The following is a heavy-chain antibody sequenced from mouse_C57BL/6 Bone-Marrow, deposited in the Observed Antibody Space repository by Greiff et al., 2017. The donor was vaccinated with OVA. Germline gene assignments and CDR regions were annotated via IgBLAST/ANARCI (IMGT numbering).Heavy chain of an antibody. D-gene: IGHD2-4*01. V-gene: IGHV5-17*01. CDR3: ARPIYYDYGGAWFAY. J-gene: IGHJ3*01. CDR1: GFTFSDYG. Sequence: EVQLVESGGGLVKPGGSLKLSCAASGFTFSDYGMHWVRQAPEKGLEWVAYISSGSSTIYYADTVKGRFTISRDNAKNTLFLQMTSLRSEDTAMYYCARPIYYDYGGAWFAYWGQGTLVTVSA. CDR2: ISSGSSTI.